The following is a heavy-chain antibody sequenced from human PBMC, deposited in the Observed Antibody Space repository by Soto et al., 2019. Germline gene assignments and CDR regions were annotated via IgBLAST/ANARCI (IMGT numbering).Heavy chain of an antibody. CDR3: ANLGSHGLRNVDY. V-gene: IGHV3-23*01. J-gene: IGHJ4*02. CDR1: GFSFNNYV. Sequence: GGSLRLSCAAFGFSFNNYVMSWVRQAPGRGLEWVSAISGSGNNTYYADSVKGRFTISRDNSKNTLYLQMNSLRAEDTALYYCANLGSHGLRNVDYWGQGTLVTVSS. CDR2: ISGSGNNT. D-gene: IGHD5-18*01.